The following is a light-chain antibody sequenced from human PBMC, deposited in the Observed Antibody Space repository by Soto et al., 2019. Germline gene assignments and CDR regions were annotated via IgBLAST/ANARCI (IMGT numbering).Light chain of an antibody. CDR3: QSYDSSLSGSEV. J-gene: IGLJ1*01. CDR1: SSNIGAGHD. V-gene: IGLV1-40*01. Sequence: QSVLTQPPSVSGAPGQRVTISCTGSSSNIGAGHDVHWYQHLPGTTPKLLIYGNGNRPSGVPDRFSGSKSGTSASLANTGLQAEDEADYYCQSYDSSLSGSEVFGTGTKVTVL. CDR2: GNG.